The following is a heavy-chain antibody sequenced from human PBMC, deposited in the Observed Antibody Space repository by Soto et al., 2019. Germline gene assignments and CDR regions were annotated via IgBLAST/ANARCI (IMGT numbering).Heavy chain of an antibody. CDR2: ISYDGSNK. D-gene: IGHD4-17*01. J-gene: IGHJ6*02. Sequence: SLRLSCAASGFTFSSYAMHWVRRAPGKGLEWVAVISYDGSNKYYADSVKGRFTISRDNSKNTLYLQMNGLRAEDTAVYYCARDQIRYGDNGNYYGMDVWGQGXTVTVSS. V-gene: IGHV3-30-3*01. CDR3: ARDQIRYGDNGNYYGMDV. CDR1: GFTFSSYA.